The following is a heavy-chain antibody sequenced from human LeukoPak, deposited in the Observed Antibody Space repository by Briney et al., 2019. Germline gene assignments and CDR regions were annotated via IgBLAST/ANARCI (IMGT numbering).Heavy chain of an antibody. Sequence: PSQTLSLTCAVSGGSISSGGHSWSWIRQPPGKGLEWIGYIYHSGSTYYNPSLQSRVTISVDTSKNQFSLRLTSVTAADTAVYYCARGGGYCSSNRCSPFDYWGQGTLVTVSS. CDR2: IYHSGST. D-gene: IGHD2-2*01. V-gene: IGHV4-30-2*01. J-gene: IGHJ4*02. CDR1: GGSISSGGHS. CDR3: ARGGGYCSSNRCSPFDY.